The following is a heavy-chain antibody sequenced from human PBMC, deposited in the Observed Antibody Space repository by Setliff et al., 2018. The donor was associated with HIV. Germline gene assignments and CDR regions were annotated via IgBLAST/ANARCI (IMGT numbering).Heavy chain of an antibody. CDR1: GGSISSGTYY. D-gene: IGHD5-12*01. CDR2: VYYDAST. V-gene: IGHV4-61*10. Sequence: PSETLSLTCTVSGGSISSGTYYWSWIRQPAGKGLEWIGTVYYDASTIYTPSLNSRVIISVGTSKSQFSLNLSSVTAADTAVYYCARWGDGYNSYDSWGQGTLVTVSS. CDR3: ARWGDGYNSYDS. J-gene: IGHJ4*02.